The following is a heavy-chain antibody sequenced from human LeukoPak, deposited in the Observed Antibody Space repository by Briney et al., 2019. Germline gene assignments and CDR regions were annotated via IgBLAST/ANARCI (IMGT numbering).Heavy chain of an antibody. CDR1: GGTFSSYA. Sequence: ASVKVSCKASGGTFSSYAISWVRQAPGQGLEWMGGLIPIFGTANYAQKFQGRVTITADESTSTAYMELSSLRCDDTAVYTCARVVTPRYCTSPTCYWKGWFDPWGQGTLVTVSS. D-gene: IGHD2-2*01. CDR3: ARVVTPRYCTSPTCYWKGWFDP. V-gene: IGHV1-69*13. J-gene: IGHJ5*02. CDR2: LIPIFGTA.